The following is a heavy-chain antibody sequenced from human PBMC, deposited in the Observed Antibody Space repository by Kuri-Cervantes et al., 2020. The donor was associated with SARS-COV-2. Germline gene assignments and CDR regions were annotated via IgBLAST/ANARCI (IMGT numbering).Heavy chain of an antibody. D-gene: IGHD2-21*02. CDR2: IGTAGDT. V-gene: IGHV3-13*01. Sequence: GESLKISCAASGFTFSSYDMHWVRQATGKGLEWVSAIGTAGDTYYPGSVKGRFTISRENAKNSLYLQMNSLRAGDTAVYYCARVWRVSLGDSGHYYGMDVWGQGTTVTVSS. J-gene: IGHJ6*02. CDR3: ARVWRVSLGDSGHYYGMDV. CDR1: GFTFSSYD.